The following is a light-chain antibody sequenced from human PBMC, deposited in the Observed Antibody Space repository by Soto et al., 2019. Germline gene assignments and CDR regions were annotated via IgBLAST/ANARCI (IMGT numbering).Light chain of an antibody. CDR1: SSDIGAYNY. CDR2: EVS. J-gene: IGLJ2*01. CDR3: SSFASTSTLL. Sequence: QSALTQPASVSGSPGQSITISCTGTSSDIGAYNYVSWYQQHPGEAPKPIIYEVSDRPSGVSNRFSGSKSGNTASLTISGLQAEDEADYYCSSFASTSTLLFGGGTKVTVL. V-gene: IGLV2-14*01.